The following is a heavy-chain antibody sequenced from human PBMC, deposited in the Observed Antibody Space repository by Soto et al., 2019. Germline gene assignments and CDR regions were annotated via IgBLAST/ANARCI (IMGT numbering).Heavy chain of an antibody. D-gene: IGHD3-22*01. V-gene: IGHV1-3*01. CDR2: INAGNGNT. CDR3: ARDTPDSSGYYYLFDP. Sequence: ASVKVSCKASGYTFTSYAMHWVRQAPGQRLEWMGWINAGNGNTKYSQKFQGRVTITRDTSASTAYMELSSLRSEDTAVYYCARDTPDSSGYYYLFDPWGQGTLVHRLL. CDR1: GYTFTSYA. J-gene: IGHJ5*02.